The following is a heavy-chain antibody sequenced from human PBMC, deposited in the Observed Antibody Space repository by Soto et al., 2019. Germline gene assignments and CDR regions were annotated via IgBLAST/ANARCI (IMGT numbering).Heavy chain of an antibody. J-gene: IGHJ6*03. V-gene: IGHV4-39*01. CDR3: ARHTGPQCSGGSCYSSPRYYYYYMDV. Sequence: SETLSLTCTVSGGSISSSSYYWGWIRQPPGKGLEWIGSIYYSGSTYYNPSLKSRVTISVDTSKNQFSLKLSSVTAADTAVYYCARHTGPQCSGGSCYSSPRYYYYYMDVWGKGTTVTVSS. CDR2: IYYSGST. D-gene: IGHD2-15*01. CDR1: GGSISSSSYY.